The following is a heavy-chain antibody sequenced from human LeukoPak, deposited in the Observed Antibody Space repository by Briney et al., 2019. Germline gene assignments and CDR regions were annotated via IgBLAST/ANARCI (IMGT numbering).Heavy chain of an antibody. D-gene: IGHD3-10*01. J-gene: IGHJ4*02. CDR1: GYTFTSYG. CDR3: AREPEGGWFGPQTHYHFDY. V-gene: IGHV1-18*04. Sequence: APVKVSCKASGYTFTSYGISWVRQAPGQGLEWMGWISVYSGNTNYARKFQGRVTMTTDTSTSTAYMELRSLRSDDTAVYYCAREPEGGWFGPQTHYHFDYWGQGTLVTVSS. CDR2: ISVYSGNT.